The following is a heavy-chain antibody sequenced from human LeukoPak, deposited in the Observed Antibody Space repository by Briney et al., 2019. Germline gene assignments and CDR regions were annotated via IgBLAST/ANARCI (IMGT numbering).Heavy chain of an antibody. V-gene: IGHV4-31*03. CDR1: GGSISSGGYG. CDR2: IYYRGST. CDR3: ARDLGQTVYGAFDL. J-gene: IGHJ2*01. D-gene: IGHD3-10*01. Sequence: SETLSLTCTVSGGSISSGGYGWSWIRQHPGKGLEWIGYIYYRGSTYYHPSLKSRVTISVDTSKNQFSLKLSSVTAADTAVYYCARDLGQTVYGAFDLWGRGTLVTVSS.